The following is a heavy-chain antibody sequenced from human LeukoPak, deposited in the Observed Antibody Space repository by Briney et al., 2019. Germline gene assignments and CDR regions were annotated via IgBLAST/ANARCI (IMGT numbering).Heavy chain of an antibody. CDR3: ARAVTSTDGY. V-gene: IGHV3-7*03. CDR1: GFTFSTYW. Sequence: GGSLRLSCAASGFTFSTYWMTWVRQAPGKGLEWVSSLNEDGSEKYYVDSVKGRFTISRDNAQKSLYLEMKSLSAKDTAVYYCARAVTSTDGYWGKGTLVAVSS. D-gene: IGHD5-24*01. J-gene: IGHJ4*02. CDR2: LNEDGSEK.